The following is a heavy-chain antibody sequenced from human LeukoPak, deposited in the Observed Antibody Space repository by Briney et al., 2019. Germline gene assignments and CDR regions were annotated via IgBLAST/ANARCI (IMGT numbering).Heavy chain of an antibody. CDR1: GFTVSSNY. V-gene: IGHV3-53*01. CDR2: IYSGGST. J-gene: IGHJ4*02. D-gene: IGHD3-10*01. CDR3: ASEVSYYYGSGSYFDY. Sequence: GGSLRLSCAASGFTVSSNYMSWVRQAPGKGLEWVSVIYSGGSTYYADSVKGRFTISRDNAKNSLYLQMNSLRAEDTAVYYCASEVSYYYGSGSYFDYWGQGTLVTVSS.